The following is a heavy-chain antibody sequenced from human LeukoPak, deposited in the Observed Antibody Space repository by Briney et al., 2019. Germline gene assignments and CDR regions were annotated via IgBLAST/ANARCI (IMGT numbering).Heavy chain of an antibody. CDR2: IYPGDSDT. Sequence: GESLKISCKGSGYSFTSYWIGWVRQMPGKGLEWMGIIYPGDSDTRYSPSFQGQVTISADKSISTAYLQWSSLKASDTAMYYCARQRDHCSSTSCYEGSWFDPWGQGTLVTVSS. D-gene: IGHD2-2*01. J-gene: IGHJ5*02. V-gene: IGHV5-51*01. CDR3: ARQRDHCSSTSCYEGSWFDP. CDR1: GYSFTSYW.